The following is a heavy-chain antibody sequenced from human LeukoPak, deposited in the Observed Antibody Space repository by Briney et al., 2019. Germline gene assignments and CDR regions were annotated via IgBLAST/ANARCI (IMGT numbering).Heavy chain of an antibody. J-gene: IGHJ4*02. Sequence: PGGSLRVSCAASGFTFSSYAMSWVSQAPGKGLEWVSAISGSGGSTYYADSVKGRFTISRDNSKNTLYLQMNSLRAEDTAVYYCAKGDYYDSSGYYWGQGTLVTVSS. CDR3: AKGDYYDSSGYY. D-gene: IGHD3-22*01. CDR2: ISGSGGST. V-gene: IGHV3-23*01. CDR1: GFTFSSYA.